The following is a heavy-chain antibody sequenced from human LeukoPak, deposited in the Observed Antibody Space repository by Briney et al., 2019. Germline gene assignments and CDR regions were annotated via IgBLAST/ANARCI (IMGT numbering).Heavy chain of an antibody. J-gene: IGHJ4*02. CDR1: GGSISSSSYY. V-gene: IGHV4-39*01. Sequence: PSETLSLTCTVSGGSISSSSYYWGWIRPPPGKGLEWIGSIYYSGSTYYNPSLKSRVTISVDTSKNQFSLKLSSVTAADTAVYYCARMNTSNYLDYWGQGTLVTVSS. CDR2: IYYSGST. CDR3: ARMNTSNYLDY. D-gene: IGHD1/OR15-1a*01.